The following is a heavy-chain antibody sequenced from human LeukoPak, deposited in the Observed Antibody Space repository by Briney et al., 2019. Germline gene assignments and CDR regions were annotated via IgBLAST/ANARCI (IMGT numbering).Heavy chain of an antibody. CDR3: ARGGLDVIMTGLHYYHYGMDV. Sequence: GASVKVSCKASGYTFTSYGISWVRQAPGQGLEWMGWISAYNGNTNYAQKLQGRVTMTTDTSTSTVYMELTSLRSDDTAVYYCARGGLDVIMTGLHYYHYGMDVWGQGTTVTVS. CDR2: ISAYNGNT. V-gene: IGHV1-18*01. J-gene: IGHJ6*02. D-gene: IGHD3-9*01. CDR1: GYTFTSYG.